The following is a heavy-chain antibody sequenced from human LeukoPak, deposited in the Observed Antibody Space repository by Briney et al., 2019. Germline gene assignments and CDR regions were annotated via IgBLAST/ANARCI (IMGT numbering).Heavy chain of an antibody. CDR1: GFTFSSHW. CDR2: IKHDGSEK. CDR3: VRDRFYSFDY. Sequence: GGSLRLSCAASGFTFSSHWMTWVRQAPGKGLEWVANIKHDGSEKYYVDSVKGRFTISRDNAKNSLYLQMNSLRAEDTAVYYCVRDRFYSFDYWGQGTLVTVSS. V-gene: IGHV3-7*01. J-gene: IGHJ4*02. D-gene: IGHD4-11*01.